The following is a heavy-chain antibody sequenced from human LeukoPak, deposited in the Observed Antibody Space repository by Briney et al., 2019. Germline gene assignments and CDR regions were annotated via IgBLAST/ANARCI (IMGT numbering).Heavy chain of an antibody. CDR1: GFTFSSYA. D-gene: IGHD3-22*01. CDR3: AKGGYKYDSSGHNYFDY. Sequence: GGSLRLSCAASGFTFSSYAMSWVRQAPGKGLEWVSTISGSDNSTYYADSVKGRFTISRDNSKNTLFLQMNSLRAEDTAVYYCAKGGYKYDSSGHNYFDYWGQGTLVTVSS. CDR2: ISGSDNST. J-gene: IGHJ4*02. V-gene: IGHV3-23*01.